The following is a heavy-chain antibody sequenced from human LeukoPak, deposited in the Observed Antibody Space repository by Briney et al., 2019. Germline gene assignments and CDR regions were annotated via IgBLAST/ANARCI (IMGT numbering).Heavy chain of an antibody. Sequence: SETLSLTCTVSGGSISGYYWSWIRQPAGKGLEWIGRVYTSGSTNYNPSLKSRVTMSIDTSKNQFSLDLSSVTAADTAVYYCAKSPSGRGGYNWFDPWGQGTLVTVSS. CDR1: GGSISGYY. J-gene: IGHJ5*02. CDR2: VYTSGST. D-gene: IGHD3-16*01. V-gene: IGHV4-4*07. CDR3: AKSPSGRGGYNWFDP.